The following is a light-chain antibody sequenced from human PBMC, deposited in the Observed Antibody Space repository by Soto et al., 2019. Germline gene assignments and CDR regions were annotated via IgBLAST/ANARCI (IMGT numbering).Light chain of an antibody. CDR1: QSVSSSY. CDR3: QQYGSSQII. V-gene: IGKV3-20*01. CDR2: GAF. Sequence: EIVLTQSPGTLSLSPGERATLSCRASQSVSSSYLAWYQQRPGQAPSLLIYGAFSMATGIPDRFSGSGSGTDFTLTISRLETQDFAVYYCQQYGSSQIIFGQGTRLEIK. J-gene: IGKJ5*01.